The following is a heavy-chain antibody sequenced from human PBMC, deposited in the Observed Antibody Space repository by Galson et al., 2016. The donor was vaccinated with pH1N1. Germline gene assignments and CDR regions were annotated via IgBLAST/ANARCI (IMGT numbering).Heavy chain of an antibody. V-gene: IGHV4-4*07. CDR2: IYSSGST. J-gene: IGHJ2*01. Sequence: SETLSLTCTVSGGSINTFYWSWIRQSAGKGLEWIGRIYSSGSTNHNPSLESRVTMSIDTSKNQFSLKLSSVTAADTAVYYCARDLQLVRGPYFWYFGRWGHGTLLTVSS. CDR3: ARDLQLVRGPYFWYFGR. D-gene: IGHD6-6*01. CDR1: GGSINTFY.